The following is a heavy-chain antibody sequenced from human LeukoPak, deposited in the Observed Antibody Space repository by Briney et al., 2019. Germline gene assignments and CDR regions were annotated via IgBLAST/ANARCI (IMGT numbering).Heavy chain of an antibody. Sequence: VSVKVSCKASGYTFTGYYMHWARQAPGQGLEWMGRINPNSGGTNYAQKFQGRVTMTRDTSISTAYMELSRLRSDDTAVYYCARGAKVLSDYFDYWGQGTLVTVSS. CDR2: INPNSGGT. V-gene: IGHV1-2*06. CDR3: ARGAKVLSDYFDY. J-gene: IGHJ4*02. D-gene: IGHD1-1*01. CDR1: GYTFTGYY.